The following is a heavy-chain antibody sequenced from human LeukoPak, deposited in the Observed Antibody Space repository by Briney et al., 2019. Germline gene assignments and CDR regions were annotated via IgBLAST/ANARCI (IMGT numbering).Heavy chain of an antibody. CDR2: ISYDGSNK. CDR3: AREAAITPAFDY. J-gene: IGHJ4*02. Sequence: GGSLRLSCAASGFTFSSYAMHWVRQAPGKGLEWVAVISYDGSNKYYADSVKGRFTISRDNSKNTLYLQMNSLRAEDTAVYYCAREAAITPAFDYWGQGTLVTVSS. D-gene: IGHD2-2*01. CDR1: GFTFSSYA. V-gene: IGHV3-30*04.